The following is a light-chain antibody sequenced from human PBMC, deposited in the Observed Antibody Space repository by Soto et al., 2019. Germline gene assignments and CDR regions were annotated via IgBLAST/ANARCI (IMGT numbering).Light chain of an antibody. CDR1: QGIGDA. Sequence: DIQMSQSPSSLSASVGDRVTITCRAGQGIGDALGWYQQKPGKAPKRLIYAASTLQSGVPSRFSGSGSGTEFTLTISSLQPDDFATYYCLQHNEFWWTFGQGTKVDIK. J-gene: IGKJ1*01. CDR3: LQHNEFWWT. CDR2: AAS. V-gene: IGKV1-17*01.